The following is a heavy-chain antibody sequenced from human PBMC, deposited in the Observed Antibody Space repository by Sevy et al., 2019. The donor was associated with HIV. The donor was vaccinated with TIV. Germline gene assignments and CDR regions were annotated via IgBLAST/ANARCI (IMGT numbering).Heavy chain of an antibody. V-gene: IGHV3-23*01. CDR1: GLTFSSYA. Sequence: GGSLRLSCAASGLTFSSYAMNWVRQAPGKGLEWVSAVSGSGLSTYYADSVKGRFTISRDNSRNTLYLQMKSLRDEDTALYYCAKDAFRNYDYWSGYWGGMDVWGQGTMVTVSS. CDR2: VSGSGLST. CDR3: AKDAFRNYDYWSGYWGGMDV. D-gene: IGHD3-3*01. J-gene: IGHJ6*02.